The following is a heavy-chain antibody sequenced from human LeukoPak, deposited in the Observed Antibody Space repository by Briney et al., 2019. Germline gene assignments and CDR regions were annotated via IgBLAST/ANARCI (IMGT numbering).Heavy chain of an antibody. Sequence: ASVKVSCKASGYTFTSYAITWVRQAPGQGLEWMGWISVYSGNTHYAQKLQGRVTMTTDTSTTTAYMELRSLRSDDTAVYYCARGSGGDIHDYWGQGTLVTVSS. J-gene: IGHJ4*02. D-gene: IGHD3-9*01. CDR2: ISVYSGNT. V-gene: IGHV1-18*01. CDR3: ARGSGGDIHDY. CDR1: GYTFTSYA.